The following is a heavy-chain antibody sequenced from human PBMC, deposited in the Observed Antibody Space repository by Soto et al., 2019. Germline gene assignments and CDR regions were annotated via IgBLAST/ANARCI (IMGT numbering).Heavy chain of an antibody. CDR3: AKDVGDCTNGVCPIRN. Sequence: VGSLRLSCAASGFTFSSYGMHWVRQAPGKGLEWVAVISYDGSNKYYADSVKDRFTISRDNSKNTLYLQMNSLRAEDTAVYYCAKDVGDCTNGVCPIRNWGQGTLVTVSS. D-gene: IGHD2-8*01. V-gene: IGHV3-30*18. J-gene: IGHJ4*02. CDR2: ISYDGSNK. CDR1: GFTFSSYG.